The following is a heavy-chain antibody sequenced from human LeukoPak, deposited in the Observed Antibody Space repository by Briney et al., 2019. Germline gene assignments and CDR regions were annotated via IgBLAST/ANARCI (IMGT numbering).Heavy chain of an antibody. CDR2: ISASGTT. CDR3: TKGSSYNWNLLDH. Sequence: SETLSLTCTVSGGSMSDFYWSWIRQPAGKGLEWIGRISASGTTDYNPSLKRRLTMSVDTSKNQVSLRLSSVTAADTAMYYCTKGSSYNWNLLDHWGQGALVTVPS. CDR1: GGSMSDFY. D-gene: IGHD1-20*01. V-gene: IGHV4-4*07. J-gene: IGHJ4*02.